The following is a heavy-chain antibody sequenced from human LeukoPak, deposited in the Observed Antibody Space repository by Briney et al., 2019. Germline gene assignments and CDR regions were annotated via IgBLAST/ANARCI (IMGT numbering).Heavy chain of an antibody. D-gene: IGHD3-10*01. V-gene: IGHV1-46*01. Sequence: ASVKVSCKASGYTFTSYYIHWVRQAPGQGLEWMGVINPSGGGTNYAQKLQGRVTMTTDTSTSTAYMELRSLRSDDTAVYYCARDRPGQIWFGELWLDYWGQGTLVTVSS. CDR1: GYTFTSYY. CDR2: INPSGGGT. CDR3: ARDRPGQIWFGELWLDY. J-gene: IGHJ4*02.